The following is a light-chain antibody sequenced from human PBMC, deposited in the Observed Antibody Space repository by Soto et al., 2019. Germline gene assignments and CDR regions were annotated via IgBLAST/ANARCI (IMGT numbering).Light chain of an antibody. CDR1: QSVSSN. V-gene: IGKV3-15*01. Sequence: EIVMTQSPATLSVSPGERATLSCRASQSVSSNLAWYQQKPGQDPRLLIYGASTRATGIPARFSGSGSGTEFTLTISSLQSEDFAVYYCQQYNKLTPRTFGQGTKVQIK. CDR3: QQYNKLTPRT. CDR2: GAS. J-gene: IGKJ1*01.